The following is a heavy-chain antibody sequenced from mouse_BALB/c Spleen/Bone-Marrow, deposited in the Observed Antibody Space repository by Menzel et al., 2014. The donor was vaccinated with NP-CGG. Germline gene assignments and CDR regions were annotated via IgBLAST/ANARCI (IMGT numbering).Heavy chain of an antibody. CDR2: IKPSNGRT. J-gene: IGHJ2*01. CDR1: GYTFTSYW. V-gene: IGHV1S81*02. Sequence: VQLQESGAELVKPGASVKLSCKASGYTFTSYWMHWVKQRPGQGLEWIGEIKPSNGRTNYNEKFKSKATLTVDKSSSTAYMQLSSLTSEDSAVYYCARTYFDYWGQGTTLTVSS. CDR3: ARTYFDY.